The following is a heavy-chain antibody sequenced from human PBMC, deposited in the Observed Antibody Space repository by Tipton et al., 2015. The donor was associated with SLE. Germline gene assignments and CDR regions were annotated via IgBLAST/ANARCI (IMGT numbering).Heavy chain of an antibody. CDR1: SSSSYY. V-gene: IGHV3-23*01. CDR3: AKEAFYAFDI. J-gene: IGHJ3*02. Sequence: SSSSYYWGWIRQPPGKGLEWVSSISGGGGSTYYAQSFKGRFTISRDNSKNTLYLQMNSLRAEDTAVYYCAKEAFYAFDIWGQGTMVTVSS. D-gene: IGHD3-16*01. CDR2: ISGGGGST.